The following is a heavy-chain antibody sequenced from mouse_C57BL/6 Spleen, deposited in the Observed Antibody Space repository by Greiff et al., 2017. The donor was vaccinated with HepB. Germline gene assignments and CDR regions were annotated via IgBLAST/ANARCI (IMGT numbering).Heavy chain of an antibody. CDR3: ARSGAFYYGSSYAMDY. CDR1: GYTFTSYW. D-gene: IGHD1-1*01. Sequence: QVQLQQPGAELVKPGASVKLSCKASGYTFTSYWMHWVKQRPGQGLEWIGMIHPNSGSTNYNEKFKSKATLTVDKSSSTAYMQLSSLTSEDSAVYYCARSGAFYYGSSYAMDYWGQGTSVTVSS. CDR2: IHPNSGST. V-gene: IGHV1-64*01. J-gene: IGHJ4*01.